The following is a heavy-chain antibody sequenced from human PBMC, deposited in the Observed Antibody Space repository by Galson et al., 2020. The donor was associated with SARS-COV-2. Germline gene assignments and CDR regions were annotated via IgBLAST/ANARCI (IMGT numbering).Heavy chain of an antibody. CDR1: GFSLSTSGVG. D-gene: IGHD3-3*01. Sequence: SVPTLVKPSQTLTLTCTFSGFSLSTSGVGVGWIRQPPGKALEWLALIYWDDNKRYSPSLKSRLTITKDTSKNQVVLTMTNMDPVDTATYYCAHRPGGFWSGYYDYWGQGTLVTVSS. CDR3: AHRPGGFWSGYYDY. J-gene: IGHJ4*02. CDR2: IYWDDNK. V-gene: IGHV2-5*02.